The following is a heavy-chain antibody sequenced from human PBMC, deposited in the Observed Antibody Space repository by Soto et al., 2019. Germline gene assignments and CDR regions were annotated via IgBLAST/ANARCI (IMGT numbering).Heavy chain of an antibody. D-gene: IGHD6-19*01. CDR2: FYNSGNT. CDR3: ASTKKWLAFDY. V-gene: IGHV4-59*01. CDR1: GESLNRDY. Sequence: SETLRVRWTVSGESLNRDYWTWIRQPPGKGLEWIGCFYNSGNTNYNPSLKSRVTISVDTSNNQFSLRVNSVTAADTAVYYCASTKKWLAFDYWGQGALVT. J-gene: IGHJ4*02.